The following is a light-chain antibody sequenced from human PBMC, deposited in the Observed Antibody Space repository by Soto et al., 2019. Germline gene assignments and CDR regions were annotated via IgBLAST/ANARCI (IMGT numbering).Light chain of an antibody. CDR3: MQALQSLT. J-gene: IGKJ5*01. CDR1: QILLYNNTYNY. CDR2: FGS. V-gene: IGKV2-28*01. Sequence: DIVMTQSPLTLSVTPGEPSSISCSSIQILLYNNTYNYLDWYLQKPGQSPQLLIYFGSNRASGVPDRFSGSGSGTDFTLKISRVEAEDVGTYYCMQALQSLTFGQGTRLEIK.